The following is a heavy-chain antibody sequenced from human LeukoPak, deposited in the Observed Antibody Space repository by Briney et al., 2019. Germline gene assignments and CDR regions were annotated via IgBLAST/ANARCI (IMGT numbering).Heavy chain of an antibody. D-gene: IGHD3-22*01. CDR3: VKEGGHYYDHSASFVF. Sequence: GSSLTLSCAASGFAFTDYLVHWVRQAPGKGLEWVAVMSFEGHTVFSAGSVKGRFTVSRDSSKNTVYLYMNNLRAEDTALYYCVKEGGHYYDHSASFVFWGQGTLVTVSS. CDR1: GFAFTDYL. CDR2: MSFEGHTV. J-gene: IGHJ4*02. V-gene: IGHV3-30*01.